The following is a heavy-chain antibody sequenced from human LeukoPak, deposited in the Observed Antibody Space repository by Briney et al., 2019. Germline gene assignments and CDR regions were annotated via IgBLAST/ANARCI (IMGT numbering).Heavy chain of an antibody. CDR3: ARHGGSYDFDF. Sequence: SETLSLTCTVSGDSITSSGYFWSWIRQHPGKGLEWIGYIYYTGSAYYNPSLKSRVTISVDTSENQFSLRLNSVTAADTAMYYCARHGGSYDFDFWGQGTLVTVSS. CDR2: IYYTGSA. CDR1: GDSITSSGYF. D-gene: IGHD1-26*01. V-gene: IGHV4-31*03. J-gene: IGHJ4*02.